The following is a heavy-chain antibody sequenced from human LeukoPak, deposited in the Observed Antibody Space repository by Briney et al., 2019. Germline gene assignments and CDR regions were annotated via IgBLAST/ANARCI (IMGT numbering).Heavy chain of an antibody. J-gene: IGHJ4*02. D-gene: IGHD5-24*01. CDR2: IYNSGST. Sequence: SETLSLTCSVSGGSISNYYWSWIRQPPGKGLEWIGYIYNSGSTNYNPSLKSRVTISVDTSKNQFSLKVSSVTAADTSVYYCARHGGGYSFDYWGQGTLVSVSS. CDR1: GGSISNYY. V-gene: IGHV4-59*08. CDR3: ARHGGGYSFDY.